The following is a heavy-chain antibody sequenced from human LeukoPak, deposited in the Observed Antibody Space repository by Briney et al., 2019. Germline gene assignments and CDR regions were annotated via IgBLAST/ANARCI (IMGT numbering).Heavy chain of an antibody. CDR3: ASKEKQLASAVDY. D-gene: IGHD6-13*01. V-gene: IGHV3-48*03. Sequence: GGSLRLSCAASGFTFNHYEMIWVRQAPGKELEWVSSISSSGNTIYSADSVKGRFTISRDNAKSSLYLQMNSLRVEDTAVYYCASKEKQLASAVDYWGQGTVVTVSA. J-gene: IGHJ4*02. CDR1: GFTFNHYE. CDR2: ISSSGNTI.